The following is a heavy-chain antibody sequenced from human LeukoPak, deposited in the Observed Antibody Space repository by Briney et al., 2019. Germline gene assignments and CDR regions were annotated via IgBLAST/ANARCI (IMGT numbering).Heavy chain of an antibody. J-gene: IGHJ4*02. Sequence: SETLSLTCTVSGGSISSSSYYWGWIRQPPGKGLEWIGSIYYSGSTYYNPSLKSRVTISVDTSKNQFSLKLSSVTAADTAVYYCARNPSSGQYNYYFDYWGQGTLVTVSS. D-gene: IGHD6-19*01. CDR2: IYYSGST. CDR1: GGSISSSSYY. V-gene: IGHV4-39*07. CDR3: ARNPSSGQYNYYFDY.